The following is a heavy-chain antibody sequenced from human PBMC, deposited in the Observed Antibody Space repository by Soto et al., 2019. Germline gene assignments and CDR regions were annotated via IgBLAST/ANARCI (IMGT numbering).Heavy chain of an antibody. CDR3: ATSGVGEGGRGY. V-gene: IGHV4-4*09. J-gene: IGHJ4*02. CDR1: GGSMSGQH. Sequence: QVQLQESGPGLVKPSETLSLTCTVSGGSMSGQHWSWIRQPPGKGLEWIGHHSDSINYNPSLKSRVTISTDTSKNQFSLNLSSVTAADTAVYYCATSGVGEGGRGYWGQGTLVTVSS. CDR2: HHSDSI. D-gene: IGHD3-16*01.